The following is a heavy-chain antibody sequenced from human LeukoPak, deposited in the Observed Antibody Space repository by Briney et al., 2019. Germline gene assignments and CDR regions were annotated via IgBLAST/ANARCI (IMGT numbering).Heavy chain of an antibody. D-gene: IGHD6-6*01. CDR1: GYTFTDSY. Sequence: GASVKVSCKASGYTFTDSYLHWVRQAPGQGLEWMGWINPNSGGTNYAQKFQGRVTMTRDTSINTAYMELSSLRSDDTAVYYCARGREYTSYDNWGQGTLVTVSS. V-gene: IGHV1-2*02. CDR2: INPNSGGT. J-gene: IGHJ4*02. CDR3: ARGREYTSYDN.